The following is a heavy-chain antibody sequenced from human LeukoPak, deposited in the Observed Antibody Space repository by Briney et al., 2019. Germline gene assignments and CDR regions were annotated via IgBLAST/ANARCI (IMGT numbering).Heavy chain of an antibody. Sequence: GGSLRLSCEASGFTFSSYAMHWVRQAPGKGLEWVAVISYDGSNKYYADSVKGRFTISRDNSKNTLYLQMNSLRAEDTAVYYCARDAHDYGDYDNWFDPWGQGTLVTVSS. V-gene: IGHV3-30-3*01. D-gene: IGHD4-17*01. CDR2: ISYDGSNK. CDR3: ARDAHDYGDYDNWFDP. CDR1: GFTFSSYA. J-gene: IGHJ5*02.